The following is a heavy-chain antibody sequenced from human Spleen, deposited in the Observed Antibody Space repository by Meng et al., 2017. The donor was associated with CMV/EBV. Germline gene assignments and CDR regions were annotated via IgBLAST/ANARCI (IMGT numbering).Heavy chain of an antibody. CDR3: ASRPPGFDY. V-gene: IGHV4-61*05. CDR2: IYYSGST. CDR1: GGSISSSSYY. Sequence: SETLSLTCTVSGGSISSSSYYWGWIRQPPGKGLEWIGYIYYSGSTNYNPSLKSRVTISVDTSKNQFSLKLSSVTAADTAVYYCASRPPGFDYWGQGTLVTVSS. J-gene: IGHJ4*02.